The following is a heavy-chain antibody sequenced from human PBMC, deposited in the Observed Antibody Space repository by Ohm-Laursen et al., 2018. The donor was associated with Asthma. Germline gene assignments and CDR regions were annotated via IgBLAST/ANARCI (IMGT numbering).Heavy chain of an antibody. V-gene: IGHV4-39*01. D-gene: IGHD2-2*01. CDR2: IHHTGKR. CDR3: ARGTSEYCSSTSCYLYGMDV. Sequence: SETLSLTCTVSGGSISSGRHYWGWVRQPPGKGLESIGNIHHTGKRDYNPSLKSRVTISVDTSKNQFSLKLSSVTAADTAVYYCARGTSEYCSSTSCYLYGMDVWGQGTTVTVSS. J-gene: IGHJ6*02. CDR1: GGSISSGRHY.